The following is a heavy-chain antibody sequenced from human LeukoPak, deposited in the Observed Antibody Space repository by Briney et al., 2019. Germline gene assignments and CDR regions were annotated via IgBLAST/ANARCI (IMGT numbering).Heavy chain of an antibody. V-gene: IGHV4-59*01. CDR1: GGSTSSYF. CDR3: ARSEAPMVRRVINVNCVDP. Sequence: PETLSLTCSVSGGSTSSYFWSWIRQPPGKGLEWIGYISYSGSTDYNPSLKSRVTISVDTSKNQFSLKLRSVTAADTAVYYCARSEAPMVRRVINVNCVDPWAPETLVTVSS. CDR2: ISYSGST. J-gene: IGHJ5*02. D-gene: IGHD3-10*01.